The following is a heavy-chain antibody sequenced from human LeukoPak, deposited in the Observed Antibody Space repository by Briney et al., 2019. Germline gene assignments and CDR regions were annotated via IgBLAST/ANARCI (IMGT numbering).Heavy chain of an antibody. CDR3: ARGSSSGYDY. J-gene: IGHJ4*02. CDR2: ISSSSSYI. V-gene: IGHV3-21*01. CDR1: GFTFSSYS. D-gene: IGHD3-22*01. Sequence: GGSLRLSCAASGFTFSSYSMTWVRQAPGKGLEWVSSISSSSSYIYYADSVKGRFTISRDNAKNSLYLQMNSLRAEDTAVYYCARGSSSGYDYWGQGTLVTVSS.